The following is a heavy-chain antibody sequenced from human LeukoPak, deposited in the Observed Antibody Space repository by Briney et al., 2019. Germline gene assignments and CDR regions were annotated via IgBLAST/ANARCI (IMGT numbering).Heavy chain of an antibody. CDR2: IRYDGSNK. J-gene: IGHJ4*02. V-gene: IGHV3-30*02. CDR3: AKDRDYGDYLFDY. CDR1: GFTFSSYG. Sequence: QPGGSLRLSCAASGFTFSSYGMHWVRQAPGKGLEWVAFIRYDGSNKYYADSVKGRFTISRDNSKNTLYLQMNSLRAEDTAVYYCAKDRDYGDYLFDYWGQGTLVTVSS. D-gene: IGHD4-17*01.